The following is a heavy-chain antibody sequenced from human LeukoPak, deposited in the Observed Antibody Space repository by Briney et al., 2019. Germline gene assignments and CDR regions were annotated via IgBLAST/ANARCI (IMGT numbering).Heavy chain of an antibody. Sequence: ASVKVSCKVSGYTLTELSMHWVRQAPGKGLEWMGGFDPEDGETIYAQKFQGRVTMTEDTSTDTAYMELSSLRSEDTAVYYCARAYYDSNGSLTDYWGQGTLVTVSS. J-gene: IGHJ4*02. D-gene: IGHD3-22*01. V-gene: IGHV1-24*01. CDR2: FDPEDGET. CDR1: GYTLTELS. CDR3: ARAYYDSNGSLTDY.